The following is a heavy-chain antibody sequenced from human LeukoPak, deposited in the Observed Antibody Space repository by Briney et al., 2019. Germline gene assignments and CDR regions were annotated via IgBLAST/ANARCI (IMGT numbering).Heavy chain of an antibody. CDR3: ARDRIIKVGVPGY. Sequence: ASVMVSCKASGYTFPSYFMHWARQAPGQGLEWMGWISGYNGNTDYTQKVQGRVTMTTDTSTSTVYMELRSLTSDDTAVYYCARDRIIKVGVPGYWGQGTLVTVSS. CDR1: GYTFPSYF. J-gene: IGHJ4*02. CDR2: ISGYNGNT. D-gene: IGHD1-26*01. V-gene: IGHV1-18*04.